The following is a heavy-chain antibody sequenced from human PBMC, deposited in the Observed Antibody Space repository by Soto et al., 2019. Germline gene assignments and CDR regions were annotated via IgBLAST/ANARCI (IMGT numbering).Heavy chain of an antibody. V-gene: IGHV4-31*03. CDR2: IYYSGRT. D-gene: IGHD3-10*01. J-gene: IGHJ6*02. Sequence: QVQLQESGPGLVKPSQTLSLTCTVSGGSISSGVYYWSWIRQHPGKGLEWIGYIYYSGRTHYNPSLKSRVTRSVDTSKNQFSLKLSSVTAADTAVYYCATRTDYYYGSGSLGGMDVWGQGTTVTVSS. CDR3: ATRTDYYYGSGSLGGMDV. CDR1: GGSISSGVYY.